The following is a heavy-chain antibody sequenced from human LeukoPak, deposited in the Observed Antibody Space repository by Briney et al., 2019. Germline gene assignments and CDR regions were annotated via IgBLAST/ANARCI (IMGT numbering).Heavy chain of an antibody. CDR1: GYTFTSYG. V-gene: IGHV1-18*01. D-gene: IGHD2-2*01. J-gene: IGHJ4*02. CDR3: ARDRVCSSTSCYDGGRKVNDY. Sequence: GASVKVSCKASGYTFTSYGISWVRQAPGQGLEWMGWISAYNGNTNYAQKLQGRVTMTTDTSTSTAYMELRSLTSDDTAVYYCARDRVCSSTSCYDGGRKVNDYWGQGTLVTVSS. CDR2: ISAYNGNT.